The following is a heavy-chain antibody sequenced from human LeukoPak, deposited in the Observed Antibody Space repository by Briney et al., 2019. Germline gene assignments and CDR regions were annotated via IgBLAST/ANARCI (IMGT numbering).Heavy chain of an antibody. V-gene: IGHV4-39*07. CDR1: GGSISGSSYY. J-gene: IGHJ5*02. Sequence: PSETLSLTCTVSGGSISGSSYYWAWIRQPPGKGLEWIGNIYHSGTTYYTPSLKSRVTISVDTSKSQFSLNLNSVTAADTAVYFCARAGCGGSSCYDSRGWVDPWGQGTLVSVSS. D-gene: IGHD2-2*01. CDR3: ARAGCGGSSCYDSRGWVDP. CDR2: IYHSGTT.